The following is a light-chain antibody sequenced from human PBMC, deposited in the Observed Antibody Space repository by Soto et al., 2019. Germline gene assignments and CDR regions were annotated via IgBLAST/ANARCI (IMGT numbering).Light chain of an antibody. CDR3: QTWDTGTVL. V-gene: IGLV4-69*01. CDR1: SGHSSYA. Sequence: QPVLTQSPSASASLGASVKLTCTLSSGHSSYAIAWHQQQPEKGPRYLMKLNNDGSHSKGDGVPDRFSGSSSGAERFLSISSLQSEDEADYYCQTWDTGTVLFGGGTKLTVL. J-gene: IGLJ2*01. CDR2: LNNDGSH.